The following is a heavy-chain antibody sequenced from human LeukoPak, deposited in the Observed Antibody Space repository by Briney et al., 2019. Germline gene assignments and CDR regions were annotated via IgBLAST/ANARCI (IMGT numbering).Heavy chain of an antibody. D-gene: IGHD6-19*01. CDR2: IYYSGST. J-gene: IGHJ6*02. V-gene: IGHV4-39*01. Sequence: SETLSLTCTVSGGSISSRSYYWGRIRQPPGKGLEWIGSIYYSGSTYYNASLKSRVTTSVDTSKNQFSLKLTSVTAADTAVYYCAIQRLDGTDVWGQGITVTVSS. CDR3: AIQRLDGTDV. CDR1: GGSISSRSYY.